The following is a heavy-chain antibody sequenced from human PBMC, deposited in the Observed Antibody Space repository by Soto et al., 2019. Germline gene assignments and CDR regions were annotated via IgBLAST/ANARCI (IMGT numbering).Heavy chain of an antibody. V-gene: IGHV3-11*01. J-gene: IGHJ4*02. Sequence: GGSLRLSCTASGFTFSDYYMSWIHQAPGKGLEWLAYISGSGSTTYYTDSVKGRFAISRDNARTSLYLQINSLRVEDSAVYYCARSSLTYFEFWGQGTLVTVSS. CDR2: ISGSGSTT. CDR3: ARSSLTYFEF. CDR1: GFTFSDYY.